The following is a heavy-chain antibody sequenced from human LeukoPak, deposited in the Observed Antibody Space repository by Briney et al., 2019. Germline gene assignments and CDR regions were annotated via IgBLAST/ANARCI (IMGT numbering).Heavy chain of an antibody. Sequence: GASVKVSCKASGYTFTSYGISWIRQAPGQGLEWMGWISADSGDTQYHEKMEGRLSITKDPSTASVSMELSSLRSDDTAIYCTRSQRSPRILLPSDYWGQGTLVTVSS. J-gene: IGHJ4*02. D-gene: IGHD2-15*01. CDR1: GYTFTSYG. CDR2: ISADSGDT. CDR3: RSQRSPRILLPSDY. V-gene: IGHV1-18*01.